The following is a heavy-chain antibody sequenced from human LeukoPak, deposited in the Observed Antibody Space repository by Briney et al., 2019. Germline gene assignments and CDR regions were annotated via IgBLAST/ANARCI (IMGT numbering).Heavy chain of an antibody. J-gene: IGHJ4*02. D-gene: IGHD6-13*01. Sequence: GGSLRLSCAASGFTFSSYSMNWVRQAPGKGLEWVSSISSSSSYIYYADSVKGRFTISRDNAKNSLYLQMNSLRAEDTAVYYCARDPEQQLVQGVPPYDDCWGQGTLVTVSS. V-gene: IGHV3-21*01. CDR2: ISSSSSYI. CDR1: GFTFSSYS. CDR3: ARDPEQQLVQGVPPYDDC.